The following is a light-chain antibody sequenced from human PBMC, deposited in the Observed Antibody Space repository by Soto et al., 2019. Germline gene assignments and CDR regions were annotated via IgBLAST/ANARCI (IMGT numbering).Light chain of an antibody. CDR1: SSNIGAGYD. Sequence: QFVLTQPPSVSGAPGQRVTISCTGSSSNIGAGYDVHWYQQLPGTAPKLLIHGNSNRPSGVPDRFSGSKSGTSASLAITGVQAEDEADYYCQSYDTSLSGYVFGTGTKVTVL. CDR2: GNS. V-gene: IGLV1-40*01. CDR3: QSYDTSLSGYV. J-gene: IGLJ1*01.